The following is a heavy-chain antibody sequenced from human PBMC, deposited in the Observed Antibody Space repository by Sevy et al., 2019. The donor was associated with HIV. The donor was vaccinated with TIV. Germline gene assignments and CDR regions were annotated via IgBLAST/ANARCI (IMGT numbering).Heavy chain of an antibody. V-gene: IGHV3-23*01. D-gene: IGHD2-8*01. CDR2: LSFGCGEI. J-gene: IGHJ4*02. Sequence: GGSLRLSCAASGFTFSKYSMSWVRQPPGKGLDWVSTLSFGCGEINYADSVKRRFTISRDNSKSSVYLQMNNLRPEDTAVYSCAREGCTKPHDYWGQGTLVTVSS. CDR1: GFTFSKYS. CDR3: AREGCTKPHDY.